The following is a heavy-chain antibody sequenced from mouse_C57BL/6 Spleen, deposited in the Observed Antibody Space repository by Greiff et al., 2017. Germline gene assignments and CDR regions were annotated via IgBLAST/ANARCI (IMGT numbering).Heavy chain of an antibody. CDR2: IDPSDSYT. CDR1: GYTFTSYW. Sequence: VQLQQPGAELVLPGASVKLSCMASGYTFTSYWMHWVKQRPGQGLEWIGEIDPSDSYTNYNQKFNGKSTLTVDKSSSTAYMQLGGLTVDDSAVYYCARGDYSNSWFAYWGQGTLVTVSA. J-gene: IGHJ3*01. V-gene: IGHV1-69*01. D-gene: IGHD2-5*01. CDR3: ARGDYSNSWFAY.